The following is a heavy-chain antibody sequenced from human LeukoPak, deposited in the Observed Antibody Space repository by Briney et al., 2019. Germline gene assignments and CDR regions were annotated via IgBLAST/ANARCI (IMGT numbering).Heavy chain of an antibody. CDR2: INHSGST. V-gene: IGHV4-34*01. Sequence: PSETLSLTCAVYGGSFSGYYWSWIRQPPGKGLEWIGEINHSGSTNYNPSLKSRVTISVDTSKNQFSLKLSSVTAADTAVYYCARGSIGSGSYYNCDYWGQGTLVTVSS. CDR1: GGSFSGYY. J-gene: IGHJ4*02. D-gene: IGHD3-10*01. CDR3: ARGSIGSGSYYNCDY.